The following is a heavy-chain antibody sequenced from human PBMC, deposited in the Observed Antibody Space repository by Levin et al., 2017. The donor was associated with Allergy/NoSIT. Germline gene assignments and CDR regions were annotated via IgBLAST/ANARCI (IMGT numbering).Heavy chain of an antibody. J-gene: IGHJ4*02. Sequence: SETLSLTCAVYGGSFSGYYWSWIRQPPGKGLEWIGEINHSGSTNYNPSLKSRVTISVDTSKNQFSLKLSSVTAADTAVYYCARGGRRYSYGYGRTEVPNYFDYWGQGTLVTVSS. CDR3: ARGGRRYSYGYGRTEVPNYFDY. CDR2: INHSGST. CDR1: GGSFSGYY. D-gene: IGHD5-18*01. V-gene: IGHV4-34*01.